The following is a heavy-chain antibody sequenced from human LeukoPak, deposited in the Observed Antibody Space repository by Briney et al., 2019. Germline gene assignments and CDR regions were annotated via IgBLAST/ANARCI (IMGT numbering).Heavy chain of an antibody. D-gene: IGHD2-2*02. CDR1: GGSISSYY. Sequence: SETLSLTCTVSGGSISSYYWSWIRQPPGKGLEWIGYIYYSGSTNYNPSLQSRVTISVDTSKKQFSLELSSVTAADTAVYYCLHCSSTTCYTGFDYWGQGTLVTVSS. CDR3: LHCSSTTCYTGFDY. V-gene: IGHV4-59*01. CDR2: IYYSGST. J-gene: IGHJ4*02.